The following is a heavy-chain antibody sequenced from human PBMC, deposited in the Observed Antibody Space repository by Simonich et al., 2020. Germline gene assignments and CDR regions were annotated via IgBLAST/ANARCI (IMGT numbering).Heavy chain of an antibody. CDR3: ARDPVVPAAIRNAFDI. J-gene: IGHJ3*02. CDR2: IHPKGGGT. D-gene: IGHD2-2*01. V-gene: IGHV1-2*02. Sequence: QVQLVQSGAEVKKPGASVKVSCKASGSTFTGYYMPWVRQAPGQGLEWMGWIHPKGGGTNYAQKFQGRVTMTRDTSISTAYMELSRLRSDDTAVYYWARDPVVPAAIRNAFDIWGQGTMVTVSS. CDR1: GSTFTGYY.